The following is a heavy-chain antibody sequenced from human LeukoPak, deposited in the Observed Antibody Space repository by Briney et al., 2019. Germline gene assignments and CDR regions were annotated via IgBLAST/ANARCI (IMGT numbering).Heavy chain of an antibody. CDR2: ISYDESNK. CDR1: GFTFSSYG. CDR3: AKGGVATIFPPLRH. Sequence: GGSLRLSCAASGFTFSSYGMHWVRQAPGKGLEWVAVISYDESNKYYADSVKGRFTISRDNSKNTLYLQMNSLRAEDTAVYYCAKGGVATIFPPLRHWGQGTLVTVSS. D-gene: IGHD5-12*01. J-gene: IGHJ4*02. V-gene: IGHV3-30*18.